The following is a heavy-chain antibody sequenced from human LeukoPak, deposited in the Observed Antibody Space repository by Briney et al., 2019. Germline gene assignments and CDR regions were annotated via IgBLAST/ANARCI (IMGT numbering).Heavy chain of an antibody. Sequence: ASVTVSCTVSGYTLTELSMHWVRQAPGKGLEWMGGFDPEDGETIYAQKFQGRVTMTEDTSTDTAYMELSSLRSEDTAVYYCATATTYYYDSSGSLGLGWFDPWGQGTLVTVSS. CDR2: FDPEDGET. CDR3: ATATTYYYDSSGSLGLGWFDP. D-gene: IGHD3-22*01. CDR1: GYTLTELS. J-gene: IGHJ5*02. V-gene: IGHV1-24*01.